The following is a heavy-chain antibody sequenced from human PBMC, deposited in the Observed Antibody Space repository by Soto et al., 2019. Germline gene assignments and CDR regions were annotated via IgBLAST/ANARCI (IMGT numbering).Heavy chain of an antibody. Sequence: GGSLRLSCAASGFSFSSYSMNWVRQAPGKGLEWVSYIGRGHNIYYADSVKGRFTISRDNAKNSLHLQLNSLRDEDTAVYYCARDCGYSYGMDYWGQGTLVTVSS. CDR3: ARDCGYSYGMDY. CDR1: GFSFSSYS. V-gene: IGHV3-48*02. D-gene: IGHD5-18*01. CDR2: IGRGHNI. J-gene: IGHJ4*02.